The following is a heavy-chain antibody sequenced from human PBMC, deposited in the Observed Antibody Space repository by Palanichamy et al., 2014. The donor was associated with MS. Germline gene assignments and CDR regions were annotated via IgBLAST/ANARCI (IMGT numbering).Heavy chain of an antibody. J-gene: IGHJ3*02. CDR1: GYTFTSYY. V-gene: IGHV1-46*03. CDR2: INPSGGST. CDR3: ARGRNVLLWFGELSDAFDI. D-gene: IGHD3-10*01. Sequence: QVQLVQSGAEVKKPGASVKVSCKASGYTFTSYYMHWVRQAPGQGLEWMGIINPSGGSTSYAQKFQGRVTMTRDTFTSTVYMELSSLRSEDTAVYYCARGRNVLLWFGELSDAFDIWGQGTMVTVSS.